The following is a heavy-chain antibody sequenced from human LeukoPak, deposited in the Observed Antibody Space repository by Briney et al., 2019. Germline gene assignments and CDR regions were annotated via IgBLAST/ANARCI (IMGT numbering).Heavy chain of an antibody. CDR1: GFTVSKTY. V-gene: IGHV3-53*01. CDR3: ARDNYDSSGFT. Sequence: GGSLRLSCAASGFTVSKTYMGWVRQAPGKGREWVSIIYSGGGTPYADSVKGRFTNSRENSRNTLYLQMNRLRAQDTTLYYCARDNYDSSGFTWGQGTLVTVSS. D-gene: IGHD3-22*01. CDR2: IYSGGGT. J-gene: IGHJ4*02.